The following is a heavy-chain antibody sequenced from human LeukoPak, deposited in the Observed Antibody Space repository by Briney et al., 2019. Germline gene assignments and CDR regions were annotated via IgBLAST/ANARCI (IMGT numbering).Heavy chain of an antibody. CDR2: ISSSGSTM. CDR1: GFTFSSYE. Sequence: GGPLRLPCAASGFTFSSYEMNWVRQAPGKGLEWISYISSSGSTMYYADSVKGRFTISRDNAKNSLYLQMNSLRAEDTAIYYCASSSWYALDYWGQGTLVTVSS. V-gene: IGHV3-48*03. D-gene: IGHD6-13*01. CDR3: ASSSWYALDY. J-gene: IGHJ4*02.